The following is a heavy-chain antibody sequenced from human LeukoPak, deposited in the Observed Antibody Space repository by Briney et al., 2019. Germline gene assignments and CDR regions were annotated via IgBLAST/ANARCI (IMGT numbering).Heavy chain of an antibody. V-gene: IGHV3-30*04. CDR2: ISYDGSNK. D-gene: IGHD3-22*01. CDR3: AREPNYYDSSGYYPGSLSFGY. J-gene: IGHJ4*02. Sequence: PGGSLRLSCAASGFTFSSYAMHWVRQAPGKGLEWVAVISYDGSNKYYADSVKGRFTISRDNSKNTLYLQMNSLRAEDTAVYYCAREPNYYDSSGYYPGSLSFGYWGQGTLVTVSS. CDR1: GFTFSSYA.